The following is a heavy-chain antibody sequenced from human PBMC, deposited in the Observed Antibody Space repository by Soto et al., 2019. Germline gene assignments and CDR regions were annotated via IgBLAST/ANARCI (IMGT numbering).Heavy chain of an antibody. CDR2: IYWDDDK. J-gene: IGHJ4*02. CDR3: AHSSRGEEDENTPLWFGELFSYFDY. CDR1: GFSLSTSGVG. V-gene: IGHV2-5*02. D-gene: IGHD3-10*01. Sequence: SGPTLVNPTQTLTLTCTFSGFSLSTSGVGVGWIRQPPGKALEWLALIYWDDDKRYSPSLKSRLTITKDTSKNQVVLTMTNMDPVDTATYYCAHSSRGEEDENTPLWFGELFSYFDYWGQGTLVTVSS.